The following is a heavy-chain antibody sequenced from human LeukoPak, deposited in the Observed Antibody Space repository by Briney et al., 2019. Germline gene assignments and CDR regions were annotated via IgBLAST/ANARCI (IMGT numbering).Heavy chain of an antibody. D-gene: IGHD3-22*01. CDR2: INHSGST. V-gene: IGHV4-34*01. CDR1: GGSFSGYY. CDR3: ARVRYYYDSSGYSMARRMYYCYYGMDV. Sequence: PSETLSLTCAVYGGSFSGYYWSWIRQPPGKGLEWIGEINHSGSTNYNPSLKSRVTISVDTSKNQFSLKLSSVTAADTAVYYCARVRYYYDSSGYSMARRMYYCYYGMDVWGQGTTVTVSS. J-gene: IGHJ6*02.